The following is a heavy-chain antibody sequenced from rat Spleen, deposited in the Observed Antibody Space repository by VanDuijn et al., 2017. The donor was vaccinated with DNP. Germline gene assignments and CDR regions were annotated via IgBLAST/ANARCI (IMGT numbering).Heavy chain of an antibody. CDR1: GYSITSNFK. CDR2: INNAGST. CDR3: ESTKYSGEVNWFAY. V-gene: IGHV3-3*01. Sequence: EVQLQESGPGLVKPSQSLSLTCSVTGYSITSNFKWTWIRKFPGNELEWMGYINNAGSTNYNPSLKSRFSITLDTSKNQFFLQVNSVRNEDTDTYYCESTKYSGEVNWFAYWGQGSLVTVSS. J-gene: IGHJ3*01. D-gene: IGHD1-1*01.